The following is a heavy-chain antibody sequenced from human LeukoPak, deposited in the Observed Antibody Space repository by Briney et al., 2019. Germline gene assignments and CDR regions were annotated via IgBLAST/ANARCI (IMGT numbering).Heavy chain of an antibody. CDR2: ISSSSSTI. D-gene: IGHD1-26*01. J-gene: IGHJ4*02. V-gene: IGHV3-48*04. CDR1: GFTFSTYS. Sequence: PGGSLRLSCAASGFTFSTYSMNWVRQAPGKGLEWVSYISSSSSTIYYADSVKGRFTISRDNAKNSLYLQMNSLRAEDTAVYYCARVGRQNDYWGQGTLVTVSS. CDR3: ARVGRQNDY.